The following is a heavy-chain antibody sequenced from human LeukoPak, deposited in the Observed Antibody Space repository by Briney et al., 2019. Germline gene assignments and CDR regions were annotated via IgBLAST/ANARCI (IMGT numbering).Heavy chain of an antibody. Sequence: GGSLRLSCAASGFTFSSYAMSWVRQAPGKGLEWVSAISGSGGSTYYADSVKGRFTISRDNSKNTLYLQMNSLRAEDTAVYYCAKDRTSSGWSYYFDYWGQGTLVTASS. CDR2: ISGSGGST. D-gene: IGHD6-19*01. CDR3: AKDRTSSGWSYYFDY. CDR1: GFTFSSYA. V-gene: IGHV3-23*01. J-gene: IGHJ4*02.